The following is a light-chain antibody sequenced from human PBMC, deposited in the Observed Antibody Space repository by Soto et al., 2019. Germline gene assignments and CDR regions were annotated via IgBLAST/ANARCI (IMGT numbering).Light chain of an antibody. J-gene: IGLJ1*01. V-gene: IGLV2-8*01. CDR3: SSYAGSNNFYYV. CDR1: SSDVGGYNY. CDR2: EVN. Sequence: QSALTQPPSASGSPGQSVTISCTGTSSDVGGYNYVSWYQQHPGKAPKLMIYEVNKRPSGVPDRFSGSKSGNTASLTVSGLQAEDEADYYCSSYAGSNNFYYVFGTGTKVTVL.